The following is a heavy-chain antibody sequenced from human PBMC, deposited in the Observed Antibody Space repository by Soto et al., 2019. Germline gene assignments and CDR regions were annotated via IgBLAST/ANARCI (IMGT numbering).Heavy chain of an antibody. D-gene: IGHD3-9*01. CDR3: AKDKVYYDIFTAYPGVDS. J-gene: IGHJ5*01. V-gene: IGHV3-23*01. CDR2: ISGSGSGA. CDR1: GFTFRTHG. Sequence: EVQVLESGGGLVQPGGSLRLSCAVSGFTFRTHGMSWVRQAPGKGLEWVSGISGSGSGAHYAESVKGRFTISRDNSKNTLYLQMHSLRVEDTAVYYCAKDKVYYDIFTAYPGVDSWGQGTLVTVS.